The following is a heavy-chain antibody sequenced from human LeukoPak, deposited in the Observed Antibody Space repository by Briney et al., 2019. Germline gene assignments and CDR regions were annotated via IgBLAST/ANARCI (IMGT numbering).Heavy chain of an antibody. CDR3: ARESSPYYDFWSGAFDI. V-gene: IGHV3-21*01. Sequence: GGSLRLSCAASGFTFSSYSMNWVRQAPGKGLEWVSSISSSSSYIYYADSVKGRFTISRDNAKNSLYLQMNSLRAEDTAVYYRARESSPYYDFWSGAFDIWGQGTMVTVSS. CDR1: GFTFSSYS. J-gene: IGHJ3*02. D-gene: IGHD3-3*01. CDR2: ISSSSSYI.